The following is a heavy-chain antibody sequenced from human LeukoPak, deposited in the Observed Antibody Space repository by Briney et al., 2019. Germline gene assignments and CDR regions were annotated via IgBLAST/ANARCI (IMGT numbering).Heavy chain of an antibody. V-gene: IGHV3-64*01. J-gene: IGHJ4*02. D-gene: IGHD3-9*01. CDR1: GFTFSSYA. CDR3: ARDFSPVHYDILTGSPYFDY. CDR2: NSSNGGST. Sequence: PGGSLRLSCAASGFTFSSYAMHWVRQAPGKGLEYVSANSSNGGSTYYANSVKGRFTISRDNSKNTLYLQMGSLRAEDMAVYYCARDFSPVHYDILTGSPYFDYWGQGTLVTVSS.